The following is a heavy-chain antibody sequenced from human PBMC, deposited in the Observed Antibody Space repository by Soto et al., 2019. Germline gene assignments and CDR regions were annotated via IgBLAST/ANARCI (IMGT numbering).Heavy chain of an antibody. V-gene: IGHV4-59*08. CDR2: IYYGGST. D-gene: IGHD3-16*01. J-gene: IGHJ6*02. CDR1: GGSFSPNY. Sequence: SETLSLTCSVSGGSFSPNYWSWIRQPPGKGLEWVGYIYYGGSTSYNPSLKSRVTISLETSKSQFSLRLSSVTAADTAVYYCARRPWGGMDVWGQGTTVTVS. CDR3: ARRPWGGMDV.